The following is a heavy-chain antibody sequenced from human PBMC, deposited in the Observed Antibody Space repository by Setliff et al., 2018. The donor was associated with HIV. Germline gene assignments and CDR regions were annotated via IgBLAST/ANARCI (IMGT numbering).Heavy chain of an antibody. CDR1: GGSISNYY. V-gene: IGHV4-59*12. CDR2: IYYSGST. Sequence: SETLSLTCTVSGGSISNYYWSWIRQPPGKGLEWIGYIYYSGSTYYNPSLKSRVTISVDTSKNQFSLKLSSVTAADTAVYHCARALLIYYDSSGYYTNWGQGTLVTVSS. D-gene: IGHD3-22*01. J-gene: IGHJ4*02. CDR3: ARALLIYYDSSGYYTN.